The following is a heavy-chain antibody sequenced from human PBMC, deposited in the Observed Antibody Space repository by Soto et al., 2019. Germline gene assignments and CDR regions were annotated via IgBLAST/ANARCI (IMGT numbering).Heavy chain of an antibody. CDR2: IHNSVST. V-gene: IGHV4-61*01. CDR1: GDSVSSGNYY. CDR3: ARGSSTWYFDS. J-gene: IGHJ4*02. Sequence: SETLSLTCTVSGDSVSSGNYYWSWLRQPPGKGLEWIGYIHNSVSTNYNPSLNTRVTISVDASKNQFSLKLNSVTAAHTAVYYCARGSSTWYFDSWGQGTLVTVSS. D-gene: IGHD6-13*01.